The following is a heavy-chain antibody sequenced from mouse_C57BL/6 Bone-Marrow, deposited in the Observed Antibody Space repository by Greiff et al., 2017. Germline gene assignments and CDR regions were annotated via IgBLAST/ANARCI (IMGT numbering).Heavy chain of an antibody. CDR2: INPSSGYS. CDR3: ARGYYFDY. V-gene: IGHV1-4*01. J-gene: IGHJ2*01. Sequence: QVQLQQSGAELVRPGASVKMSCKASGYTFTSYTMHWVKQRPGQGLEWIGYINPSSGYSKYNQKFKDKATLTADKSSSTAYMQLSSLTSEDSADYYCARGYYFDYWGQGTTLTVSS. CDR1: GYTFTSYT.